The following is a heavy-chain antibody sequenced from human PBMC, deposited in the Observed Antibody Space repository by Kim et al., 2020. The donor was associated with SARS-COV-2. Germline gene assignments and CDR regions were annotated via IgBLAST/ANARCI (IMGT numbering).Heavy chain of an antibody. D-gene: IGHD3-3*01. Sequence: QGRVTITRATSASTAYMELSSLRSEDTAVYYCAREGNYDFWSGYHHLFDYWGQGTLVTVSS. V-gene: IGHV1-3*01. J-gene: IGHJ4*02. CDR3: AREGNYDFWSGYHHLFDY.